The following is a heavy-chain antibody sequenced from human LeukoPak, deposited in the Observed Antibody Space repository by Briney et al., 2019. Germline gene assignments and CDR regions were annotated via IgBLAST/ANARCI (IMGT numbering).Heavy chain of an antibody. D-gene: IGHD2-21*01. Sequence: GASVKVSCKASDYTFTSYGISWVRQAPGQGLEWMGWISGYSGNTKYAQNLQGRVTMTTDTSTSTAYMELRSLRSDDTAVYYCARDLKGGAGEPGYLDLWGRGTLLVVSS. J-gene: IGHJ2*01. CDR1: DYTFTSYG. CDR3: ARDLKGGAGEPGYLDL. V-gene: IGHV1-18*01. CDR2: ISGYSGNT.